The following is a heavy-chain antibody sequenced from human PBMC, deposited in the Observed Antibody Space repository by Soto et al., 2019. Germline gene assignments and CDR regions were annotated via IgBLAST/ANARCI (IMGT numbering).Heavy chain of an antibody. V-gene: IGHV3-74*01. J-gene: IGHJ4*02. CDR2: VNFDGTTT. Sequence: EVQLVESGGGLLQPGGSLRLSCEASGFTFSSHWMHWVRQTPGKGLVWVSRVNFDGTTTNYADSVKGRLTISRDNAKNTVYLQMNGLRAEDTAVYYCARGVSGTYKLDNWGQGTLVTVSA. CDR1: GFTFSSHW. D-gene: IGHD3-16*01. CDR3: ARGVSGTYKLDN.